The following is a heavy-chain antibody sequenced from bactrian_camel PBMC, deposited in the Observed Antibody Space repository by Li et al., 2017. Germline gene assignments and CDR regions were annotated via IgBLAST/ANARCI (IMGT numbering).Heavy chain of an antibody. V-gene: IGHV3S40*01. Sequence: VQLVESGGGLVQPGGSLRLSCATSGFTFSNYDMSWVRRAPGKGLEWVSSINSGGSITYYGDSVKGRFTISRDNTKNMLYLQMNSLKPEDTGMYYCAASRAPVVPRRTFSQYAYSTWGRGTQVTVS. CDR3: AASRAPVVPRRTFSQYAYST. CDR2: INSGGSIT. D-gene: IGHD6*01. J-gene: IGHJ6*01. CDR1: GFTFSNYD.